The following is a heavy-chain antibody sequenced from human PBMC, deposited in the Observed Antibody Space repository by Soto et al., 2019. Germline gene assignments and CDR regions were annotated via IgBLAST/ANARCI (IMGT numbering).Heavy chain of an antibody. J-gene: IGHJ4*02. CDR3: AKDRRVQLWSLLVDY. CDR1: GFTFSSYG. V-gene: IGHV3-30*18. Sequence: QVQLVESGGGVVQPGRSLRLSCAASGFTFSSYGMHWVRQAPGKGLEWVAVISYDGSNKYYADSVKGRVTISRDNSKNKLYLQMNSLRAEDTAVYYCAKDRRVQLWSLLVDYWGQGTLVTVSS. CDR2: ISYDGSNK. D-gene: IGHD5-18*01.